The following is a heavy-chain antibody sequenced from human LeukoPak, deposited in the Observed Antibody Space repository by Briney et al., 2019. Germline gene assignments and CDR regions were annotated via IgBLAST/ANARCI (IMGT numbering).Heavy chain of an antibody. Sequence: GGSLRLSCAASGCTFDDYTMHWVRQAPGKGLEWVSLISWDGGSTYYADSVKGRFTISRDNSKNSLYLQMNSLRDEDTAIYYCARDGVAFDYWGQGTLVTVSS. J-gene: IGHJ4*02. CDR1: GCTFDDYT. CDR2: ISWDGGST. CDR3: ARDGVAFDY. V-gene: IGHV3-43*01.